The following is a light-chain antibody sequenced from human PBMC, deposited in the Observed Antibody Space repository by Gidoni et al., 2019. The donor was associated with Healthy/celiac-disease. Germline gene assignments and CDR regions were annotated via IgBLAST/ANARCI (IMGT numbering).Light chain of an antibody. CDR3: QQYYSTLLT. V-gene: IGKV4-1*01. CDR2: WAS. Sequence: DIVMTQSQDSLAVSMGERATINCKSSQSVLYSSNNKNYLAWYHQKPGQPPKLLMYWASTRESGVPDRFSGSGSGTDFTLTISSLQAEDVAVYYCQQYYSTLLTFGGGTKVEIK. J-gene: IGKJ4*01. CDR1: QSVLYSSNNKNY.